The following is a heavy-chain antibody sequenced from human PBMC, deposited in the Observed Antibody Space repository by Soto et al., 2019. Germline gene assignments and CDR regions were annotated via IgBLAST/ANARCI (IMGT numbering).Heavy chain of an antibody. Sequence: QITLKESGPTLVKPTQTLTLTCTFSGFSLSTSGVGVGWIRQPPGKALEWLALIYWDDDKRYSPSLKSRLTIPKDTSQNQVVLTMTNMDPVDTATYYCAHNRPYYYDSSGFPAFDIWGQGTMVTVSS. J-gene: IGHJ3*02. V-gene: IGHV2-5*02. CDR1: GFSLSTSGVG. CDR2: IYWDDDK. D-gene: IGHD3-22*01. CDR3: AHNRPYYYDSSGFPAFDI.